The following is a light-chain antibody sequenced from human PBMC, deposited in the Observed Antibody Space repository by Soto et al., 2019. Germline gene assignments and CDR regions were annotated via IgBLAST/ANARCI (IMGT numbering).Light chain of an antibody. J-gene: IGKJ3*01. CDR2: DAS. CDR3: QQRNNWPPGFT. Sequence: EIVLTQSPATLSLSPGERATLSCRASQSISSYLAWYQQKPGQAPRLLIYDASNRATGIPSRFSGSGSGTDFTLTLSSLEPEDFAVYYCQQRNNWPPGFTFGPGTKVDIK. V-gene: IGKV3-11*01. CDR1: QSISSY.